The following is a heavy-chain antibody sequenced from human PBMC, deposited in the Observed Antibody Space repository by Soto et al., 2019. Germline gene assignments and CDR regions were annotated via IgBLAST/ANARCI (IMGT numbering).Heavy chain of an antibody. J-gene: IGHJ5*02. CDR1: GYTFTSYA. Sequence: ASVKVSCKASGYTFTSYAMHWVRQAPGQRLEWMGWINAGNGNTKYSQKFQGRVTITRDTSASTAYMELSSLRSEDTAVYYCARAHPPYYYDSSGYLHWFDPWGQGTLVTVSS. D-gene: IGHD3-22*01. CDR2: INAGNGNT. CDR3: ARAHPPYYYDSSGYLHWFDP. V-gene: IGHV1-3*01.